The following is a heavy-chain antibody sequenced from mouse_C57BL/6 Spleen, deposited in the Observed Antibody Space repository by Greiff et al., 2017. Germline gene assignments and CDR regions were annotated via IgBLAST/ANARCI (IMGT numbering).Heavy chain of an antibody. J-gene: IGHJ3*01. V-gene: IGHV5-6*01. CDR1: GFTFSSYG. Sequence: EVKLQESGGDLVKPGGSLKLSCAASGFTFSSYGMSWVRQTPDKRLEWVATISSGGSYTYYPDSVKGRFTISRDNAKNTLYLQMGSLKSEDTAMYYCARHGYDGAWFAYWGQGTLVTVSA. CDR2: ISSGGSYT. D-gene: IGHD2-2*01. CDR3: ARHGYDGAWFAY.